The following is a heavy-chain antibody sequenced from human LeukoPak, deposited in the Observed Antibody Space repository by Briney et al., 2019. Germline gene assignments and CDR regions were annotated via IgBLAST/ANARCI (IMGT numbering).Heavy chain of an antibody. CDR3: AKAGLSGSFSQLHY. J-gene: IGHJ4*02. Sequence: GGSLRLSCAASGFTFNTFGIHWVRQAPGKGLEWVALISYDGINKYYADSVKGRFTISRDNSKNTLYLQMNNLRAEDTAVYYCAKAGLSGSFSQLHYWGQGTLVTVSS. V-gene: IGHV3-30*18. D-gene: IGHD1-26*01. CDR1: GFTFNTFG. CDR2: ISYDGINK.